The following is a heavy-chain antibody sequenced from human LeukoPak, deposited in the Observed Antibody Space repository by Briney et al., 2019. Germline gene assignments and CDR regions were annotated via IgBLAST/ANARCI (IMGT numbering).Heavy chain of an antibody. CDR2: INHSGST. J-gene: IGHJ4*02. D-gene: IGHD3-3*01. Sequence: GSLRLSCAASGFTFSSYAMSWVRQAPGKGLEWIGEINHSGSTNYNPSLKSRVTISVDTSKNQFSLKLSSVTAADTAVYYCARGPYDFWSGYPYYFDYWGQGTLVTVSS. CDR1: GFTFSSYA. CDR3: ARGPYDFWSGYPYYFDY. V-gene: IGHV4-34*01.